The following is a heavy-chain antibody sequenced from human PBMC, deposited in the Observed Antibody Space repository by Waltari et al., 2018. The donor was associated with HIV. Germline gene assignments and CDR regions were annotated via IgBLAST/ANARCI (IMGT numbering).Heavy chain of an antibody. D-gene: IGHD3-10*01. CDR2: INPSGGST. Sequence: QVQLVQSGAEVKKPGASVKVSCKASGYTFTSYYMHWVRQAPGQGLEWMGRINPSGGSTSYAQKFQGRVTMTRDTSTSTVYMELSSLRSEDTAVYYCAFITMVRPDFDYWGQGTLVTVSS. J-gene: IGHJ4*02. CDR3: AFITMVRPDFDY. V-gene: IGHV1-46*01. CDR1: GYTFTSYY.